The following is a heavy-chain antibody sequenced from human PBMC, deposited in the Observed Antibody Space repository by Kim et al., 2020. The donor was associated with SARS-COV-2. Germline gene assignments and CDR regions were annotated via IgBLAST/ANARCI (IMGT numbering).Heavy chain of an antibody. J-gene: IGHJ6*02. V-gene: IGHV3-9*01. CDR3: AKEDPVIFGRGGMDV. CDR1: GFTFDDYA. D-gene: IGHD2-21*01. Sequence: GGSLRLSCAASGFTFDDYAMHWVRQAPGKGLEWVSGISWNSGSIGYADSVKGRFTISRDNAKNSLYLQMNSLRAEDTALYYCAKEDPVIFGRGGMDVWGQGTTVTVSS. CDR2: ISWNSGSI.